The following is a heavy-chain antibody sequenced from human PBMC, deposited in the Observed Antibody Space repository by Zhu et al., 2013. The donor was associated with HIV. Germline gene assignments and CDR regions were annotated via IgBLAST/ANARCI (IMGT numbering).Heavy chain of an antibody. CDR1: GGSINSYY. Sequence: QVQVEESGPGLVKPSETLSLICTVSGGSINSYYWSWIRQPAGKGLEWIGRIYGRGTTNYAPSLKSRVTMSVDMSKSQLSLKLSFVTAADTAVYYCARWWDTAMETYYYYGMDVWGQGTTVTVSS. D-gene: IGHD5-18*01. V-gene: IGHV4-4*07. CDR3: ARWWDTAMETYYYYGMDV. J-gene: IGHJ6*02. CDR2: IYGRGTT.